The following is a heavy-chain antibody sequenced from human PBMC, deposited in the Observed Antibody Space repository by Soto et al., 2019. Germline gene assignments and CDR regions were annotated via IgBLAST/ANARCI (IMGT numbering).Heavy chain of an antibody. Sequence: QVQLVQSGAEVKKPGSSVKVSCKASGGTFSSYAISWVRQAPGQGLEWMGGIIPIFGTANYAQKFQGRVTITADESTSTAYMELSSLRYEDTAVYYCARDSYYYDSSGYPNWFDPWGQGTLVTVSS. V-gene: IGHV1-69*01. J-gene: IGHJ5*02. CDR1: GGTFSSYA. CDR3: ARDSYYYDSSGYPNWFDP. CDR2: IIPIFGTA. D-gene: IGHD3-22*01.